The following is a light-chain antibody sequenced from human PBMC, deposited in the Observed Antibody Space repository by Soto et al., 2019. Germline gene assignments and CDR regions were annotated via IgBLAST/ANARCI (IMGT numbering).Light chain of an antibody. CDR2: DNY. Sequence: VLTQAPSASGAPGQRVTMSCSGSRSNIGTNTVNWYQQRPGTPPKFLIYDNYRRPSGIPDRFSGSQSGTSASLAINGLQSEDEAYYYCSAWDDSLNRPVFGGGTKLTVL. V-gene: IGLV1-44*01. J-gene: IGLJ2*01. CDR3: SAWDDSLNRPV. CDR1: RSNIGTNT.